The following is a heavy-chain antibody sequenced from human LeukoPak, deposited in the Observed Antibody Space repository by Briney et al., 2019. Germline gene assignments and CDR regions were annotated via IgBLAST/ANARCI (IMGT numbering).Heavy chain of an antibody. CDR3: ARDRAIHAFDI. D-gene: IGHD2-2*01. CDR2: INPNSGGT. V-gene: IGHV1-2*02. Sequence: GASVKVSCKASGYTFTGYYMHWVRQAPGQGLEWMGWINPNSGGTNYAQKLRGRVTMTTDTSTSTAYMELRSLRSDDTAVYYCARDRAIHAFDIWGQGTMVTVSS. J-gene: IGHJ3*02. CDR1: GYTFTGYY.